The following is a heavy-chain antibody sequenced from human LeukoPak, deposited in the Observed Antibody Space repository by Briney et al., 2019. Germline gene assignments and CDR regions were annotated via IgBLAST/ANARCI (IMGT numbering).Heavy chain of an antibody. Sequence: GGSLRLSCAASGFTFSSYAMSWVRQAPGKGLEWVSAISGSGGSTYYADSVKGWFTISRDNSKNTLYLQMNSLRAEDTAVYYCAKGGDDILTGYYLDYWGQGTLVTVSS. V-gene: IGHV3-23*01. CDR2: ISGSGGST. D-gene: IGHD3-9*01. J-gene: IGHJ4*02. CDR1: GFTFSSYA. CDR3: AKGGDDILTGYYLDY.